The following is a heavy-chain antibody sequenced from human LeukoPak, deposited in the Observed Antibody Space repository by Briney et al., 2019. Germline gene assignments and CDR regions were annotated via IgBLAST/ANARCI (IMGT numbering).Heavy chain of an antibody. CDR3: AGAHYVFGGGYPKIDY. Sequence: GASVKVSCKASGYTFTSYDINWVRQATGQGLEWMGWMNPNSGNTGYAQKFQGRVTMTRNTSISTAYMELSSLRSEDTAVYYCAGAHYVFGGGYPKIDYWGRGTLVTVSS. V-gene: IGHV1-8*01. CDR1: GYTFTSYD. CDR2: MNPNSGNT. J-gene: IGHJ4*02. D-gene: IGHD3-3*01.